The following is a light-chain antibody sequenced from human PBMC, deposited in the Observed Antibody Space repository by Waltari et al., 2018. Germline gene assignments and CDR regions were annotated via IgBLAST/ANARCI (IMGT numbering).Light chain of an antibody. J-gene: IGLJ3*02. CDR3: TSYAGKNILV. CDR1: RSKVGVYNL. V-gene: IGLV2-8*01. Sequence: QSVLTQPPSASGSLGQSVTIPCTGARSKVGVYNLVSWYQQHPGKAPKLIIYEVNKRPSGVPDRFSGSKSGNTASLTVSGLLAEDEADYYCTSYAGKNILVFGGGTNLTVL. CDR2: EVN.